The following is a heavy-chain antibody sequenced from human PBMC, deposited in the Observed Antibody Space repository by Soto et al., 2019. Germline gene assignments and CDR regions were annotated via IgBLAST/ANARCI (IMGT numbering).Heavy chain of an antibody. V-gene: IGHV4-38-2*01. CDR1: GYSISGGYY. Sequence: SETLSLTCAVSGYSISGGYYWGWIRQPPGKGLEWIGSIYHSGSTYYNPSLKSRVTISVDTSKNQFSLKLSSVTAADTAVYYCARGHGITMIVAPFDYWGQRTLVTVSS. D-gene: IGHD3-22*01. J-gene: IGHJ4*02. CDR3: ARGHGITMIVAPFDY. CDR2: IYHSGST.